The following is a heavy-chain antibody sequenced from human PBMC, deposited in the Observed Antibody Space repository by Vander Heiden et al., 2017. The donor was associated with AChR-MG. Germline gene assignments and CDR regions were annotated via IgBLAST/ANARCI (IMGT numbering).Heavy chain of an antibody. CDR2: INPNSGGT. J-gene: IGHJ6*03. D-gene: IGHD6-13*01. Sequence: QVQLVQSGAEVKKPGASVKVSCKASGYTFTGYYMHWVRQAPGQGLEWMGWINPNSGGTNYAQKFQGRVTMTRDTSISTAYMELSRLRSDDTAVYYCARDSDSSSWYAYYYYMDVWGKGTTVTVSS. CDR3: ARDSDSSSWYAYYYYMDV. CDR1: GYTFTGYY. V-gene: IGHV1-2*02.